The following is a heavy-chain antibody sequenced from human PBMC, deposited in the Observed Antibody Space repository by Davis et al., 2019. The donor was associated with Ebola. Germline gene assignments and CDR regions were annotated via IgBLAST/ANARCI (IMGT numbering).Heavy chain of an antibody. Sequence: SGPTLVKPTQTLTLTCTFSGFSLSTSGMCVSWIRQPPGKALEWLALIDWDDDKYYSTSLKTRLTISKDTSKNQVVLTMTNMDPVDTATYYCARSEGTGFRYYDFWSGYPRYNWFDPWGQGTLVTVSS. D-gene: IGHD3-3*01. CDR2: IDWDDDK. CDR1: GFSLSTSGMC. J-gene: IGHJ5*02. V-gene: IGHV2-70*01. CDR3: ARSEGTGFRYYDFWSGYPRYNWFDP.